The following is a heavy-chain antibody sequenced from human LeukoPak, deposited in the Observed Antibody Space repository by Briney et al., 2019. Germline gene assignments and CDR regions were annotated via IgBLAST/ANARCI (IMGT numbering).Heavy chain of an antibody. CDR1: GFTFSSYW. J-gene: IGHJ6*02. CDR2: IKQDGSEK. Sequence: GRSLRLSCAASGFTFSSYWMSWVRQAPGKGREWVANIKQDGSEKNYVDSVKGRFTISRDNAKNSLYLQMNSLRAEDTAVYYCAREASAAPMDVWGQGTTVTVSS. CDR3: AREASAAPMDV. V-gene: IGHV3-7*01. D-gene: IGHD2-15*01.